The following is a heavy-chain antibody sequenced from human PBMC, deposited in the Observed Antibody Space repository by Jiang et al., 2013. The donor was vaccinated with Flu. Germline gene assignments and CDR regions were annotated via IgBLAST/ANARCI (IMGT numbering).Heavy chain of an antibody. Sequence: LLKPSETLSLTCAVYGGSFSGYYWSWIRQPPGKGLEWIGEINHSGSTNYNPSLKSRVTISVDTSKNQFSLKLSSVTAADTAVYYCARDRVLRDAFDIWGQGTMVTVSS. CDR1: GGSFSGYY. CDR2: INHSGST. V-gene: IGHV4-34*01. J-gene: IGHJ3*02. CDR3: ARDRVLRDAFDI.